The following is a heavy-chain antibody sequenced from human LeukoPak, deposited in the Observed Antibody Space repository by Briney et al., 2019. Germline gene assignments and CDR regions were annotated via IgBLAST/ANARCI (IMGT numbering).Heavy chain of an antibody. V-gene: IGHV4-4*07. J-gene: IGHJ5*02. Sequence: KSSETLSLTCTVSGGSISSYYWSWIRQPAGKGLEWIGRIYTSGSTNYNPSLKSRVTISADKSKNQFSLKLSSVTAADTAVYYCARDRGCSSTSCYAGIGWFDPWGQGTLVTVSS. CDR3: ARDRGCSSTSCYAGIGWFDP. D-gene: IGHD2-2*01. CDR2: IYTSGST. CDR1: GGSISSYY.